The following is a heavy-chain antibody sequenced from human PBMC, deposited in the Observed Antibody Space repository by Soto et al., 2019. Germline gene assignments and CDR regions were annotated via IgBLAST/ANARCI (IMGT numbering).Heavy chain of an antibody. D-gene: IGHD3-22*01. V-gene: IGHV1-69*13. CDR2: IIPIFGTA. Sequence: GASVKVSCKASGGTFSSYAISWVRQAPGQGLEWMGGIIPIFGTANYAQKFQGRATITADESTSTAYMELSSLRSEDTAVYYCASGSYYDSSGYPGDYWGQGTLVTVSS. J-gene: IGHJ4*02. CDR3: ASGSYYDSSGYPGDY. CDR1: GGTFSSYA.